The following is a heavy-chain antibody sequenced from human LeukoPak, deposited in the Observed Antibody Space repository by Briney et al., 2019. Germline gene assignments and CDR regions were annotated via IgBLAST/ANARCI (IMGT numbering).Heavy chain of an antibody. J-gene: IGHJ4*02. V-gene: IGHV4-59*01. Sequence: SETLSLTCSVSGGSITSYYWSWYRQPPGKELEWIGYIYYTGSTNYNPSLKSRVTISVDTSKNQFSLKLSSVTAADTAVYYCARRQSSGYYSPWGQGTLVTVSS. CDR1: GGSITSYY. CDR3: ARRQSSGYYSP. D-gene: IGHD3-22*01. CDR2: IYYTGST.